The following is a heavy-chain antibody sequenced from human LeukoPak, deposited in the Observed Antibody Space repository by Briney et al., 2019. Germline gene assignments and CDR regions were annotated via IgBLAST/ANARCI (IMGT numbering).Heavy chain of an antibody. CDR1: GFTFSSYG. CDR2: IRYDGSNK. J-gene: IGHJ4*02. V-gene: IGHV3-30*02. CDR3: AKETLFDY. Sequence: PGGSLRLSCAASGFTFSSYGMHWVRQAPGKGLEWVAFIRYDGSNKYYADSVKYRFTIYRDNSKNPLYLKMNSLRAEDTAVYYCAKETLFDYWGQGTLVTVSS.